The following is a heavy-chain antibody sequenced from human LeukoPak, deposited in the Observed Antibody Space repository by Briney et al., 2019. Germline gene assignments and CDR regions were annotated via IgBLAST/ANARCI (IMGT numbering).Heavy chain of an antibody. D-gene: IGHD5-12*01. J-gene: IGHJ5*02. CDR2: ISSSGSTI. V-gene: IGHV3-48*03. CDR1: GFTFSSYE. CDR3: AGDKLSGGYGNWFDP. Sequence: GSLRLSCAASGFTFSSYEMNWVRQAPGKGLEWVSYISSSGSTIYYADSVKGRFTISRDNAKNSLYLQMNSLRAEDTAVYYCAGDKLSGGYGNWFDPWGQGTLVTVSS.